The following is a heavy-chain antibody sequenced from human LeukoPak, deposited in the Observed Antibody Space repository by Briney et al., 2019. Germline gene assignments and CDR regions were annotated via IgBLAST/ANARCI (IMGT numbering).Heavy chain of an antibody. V-gene: IGHV3-30-3*01. J-gene: IGHJ4*02. CDR3: AREEWYYFDY. CDR2: ITYDGSNK. D-gene: IGHD3-3*01. Sequence: GGSLRLSCVASGFTFNTYAIHWVRQAPGKGLEWVAVITYDGSNKYYEDSVKGRFTISRDNSKNTLYLQMNSLRAEDMAVYYCAREEWYYFDYWGQGTLVTVSS. CDR1: GFTFNTYA.